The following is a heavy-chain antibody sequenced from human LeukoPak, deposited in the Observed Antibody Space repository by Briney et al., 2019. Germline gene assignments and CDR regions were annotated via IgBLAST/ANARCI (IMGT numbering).Heavy chain of an antibody. J-gene: IGHJ4*02. V-gene: IGHV3-15*01. CDR1: GFTFTNAW. CDR3: TTSGSAGATRANY. D-gene: IGHD1-26*01. CDR2: IKGKSDGGAA. Sequence: PGGSLRLSCAASGFTFTNAWMNWVRQAPGKGLEWVGRIKGKSDGGAADYVAPVQGRFTISRDDSRNTVSLQMISLKTEDTAVYYCTTSGSAGATRANYWGQGTLVTVSS.